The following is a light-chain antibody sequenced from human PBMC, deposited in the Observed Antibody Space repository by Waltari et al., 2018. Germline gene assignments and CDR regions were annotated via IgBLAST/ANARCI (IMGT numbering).Light chain of an antibody. J-gene: IGKJ1*01. CDR3: QHHFRLPAT. Sequence: IILTQSPGTLSLSPGKRATLSCRASQSISRYLAWYQQKPGQAPRLLIYGASTRATGIPDRFSGSGSGTDFSLTISGLEPEDSAVYYCQHHFRLPATFGQGTKVEIK. CDR2: GAS. CDR1: QSISRY. V-gene: IGKV3-20*01.